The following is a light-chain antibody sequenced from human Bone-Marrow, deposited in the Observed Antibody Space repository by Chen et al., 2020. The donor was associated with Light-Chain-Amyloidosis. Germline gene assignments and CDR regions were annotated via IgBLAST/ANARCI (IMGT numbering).Light chain of an antibody. CDR2: DNN. CDR1: SSNIGSNT. J-gene: IGLJ1*01. CDR3: AAWDGSLSGYV. Sequence: QSVLTQPPSASGTPGQRVTISCSGGSSNIGSNTVNWYQQLPGTAPKLLIYDNNQRPSGVPDRFSASKSGTSAFLAISGLRSEDEADYYCAAWDGSLSGYVFGTGTKVIVL. V-gene: IGLV1-44*01.